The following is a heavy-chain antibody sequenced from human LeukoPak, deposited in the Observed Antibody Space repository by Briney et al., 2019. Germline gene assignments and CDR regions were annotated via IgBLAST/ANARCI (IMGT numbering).Heavy chain of an antibody. CDR2: IYHSGSP. Sequence: SGTLSLTCAVSGGSISSSNWWGWVRQPPGKGLEWIGEIYHSGSPNYNPSLKSRVTISVDKSRNHFSLNLSSVTAADTAVYYCARVNINNWHSCDYWGQGTLVTVSS. V-gene: IGHV4-4*02. CDR3: ARVNINNWHSCDY. D-gene: IGHD1-1*01. J-gene: IGHJ4*02. CDR1: GGSISSSNW.